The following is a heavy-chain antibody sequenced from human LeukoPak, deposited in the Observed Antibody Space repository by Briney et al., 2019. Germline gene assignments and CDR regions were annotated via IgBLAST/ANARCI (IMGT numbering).Heavy chain of an antibody. CDR3: ARGPPRRGYNYGGDAFDI. CDR1: GGSISSSSYY. D-gene: IGHD5-18*01. CDR2: IYYSGST. V-gene: IGHV4-39*07. Sequence: SETLSLTCTVSGGSISSSSYYWGWIRQPPGKGLEWIGSIYYSGSTYYNPSLKSRVTISVDTSKNQFSLKLSSVTAADTAVYYCARGPPRRGYNYGGDAFDIWGQGTMVTVSS. J-gene: IGHJ3*02.